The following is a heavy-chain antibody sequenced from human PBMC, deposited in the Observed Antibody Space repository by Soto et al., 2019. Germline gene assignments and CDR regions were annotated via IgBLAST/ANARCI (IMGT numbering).Heavy chain of an antibody. CDR2: IWYDGSNK. J-gene: IGHJ6*02. D-gene: IGHD4-17*01. CDR1: GFTFSSYG. Sequence: QVQLVESGGGVVQPGRSLRLSCAASGFTFSSYGMHWVRQAPGKGLEWVAVIWYDGSNKYYADSVKGRFTISRDNSKNTLYLQMNSLRAEDTAVYYCARDQSPYGDYPGMDAWGQGTTVTVSS. V-gene: IGHV3-33*01. CDR3: ARDQSPYGDYPGMDA.